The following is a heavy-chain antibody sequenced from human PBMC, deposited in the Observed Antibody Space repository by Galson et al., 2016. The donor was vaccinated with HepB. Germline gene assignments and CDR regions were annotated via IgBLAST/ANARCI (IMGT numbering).Heavy chain of an antibody. CDR1: GFTVSSDY. CDR3: EKDYVWGSYLLTRFDY. Sequence: SLRLSCATSGFTVSSDYMTWVRQAPGKGLEWVSLFYIGGNTYYGNSVKGRFTISRDNSKNTLYLQMNSLRAEDTAMYYCEKDYVWGSYLLTRFDYWGQGTLVTVSS. V-gene: IGHV3-53*01. J-gene: IGHJ4*02. CDR2: FYIGGNT. D-gene: IGHD3-16*02.